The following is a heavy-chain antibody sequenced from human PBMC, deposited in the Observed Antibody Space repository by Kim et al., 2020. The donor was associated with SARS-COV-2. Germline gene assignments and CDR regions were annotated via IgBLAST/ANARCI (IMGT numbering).Heavy chain of an antibody. V-gene: IGHV4-4*07. Sequence: SETLSLTCTVSGGSFSNYFWSWIRQSAGKGLEWIGRISSSGSTNYNLSLKSRVTMSVDRSNNQISPKLSYVTAADTAVYYCARAVANTGDFDYWGHGTLVTVSS. J-gene: IGHJ4*01. D-gene: IGHD5-12*01. CDR2: ISSSGST. CDR1: GGSFSNYF. CDR3: ARAVANTGDFDY.